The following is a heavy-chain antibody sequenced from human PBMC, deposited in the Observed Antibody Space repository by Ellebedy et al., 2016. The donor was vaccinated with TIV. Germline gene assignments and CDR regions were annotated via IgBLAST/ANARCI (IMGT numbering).Heavy chain of an antibody. V-gene: IGHV4-59*11. J-gene: IGHJ4*02. CDR1: GGSISYHY. Sequence: SETLSLXCTVSGGSISYHYWNWLRQPPGKGLEWIGYLYYSGSTNYNPSLKSRVTISVDTSQHQFSLKLNSMTAADTAVYYCARGRGGSYSIPFDYWGQGTLVTVSS. CDR2: LYYSGST. CDR3: ARGRGGSYSIPFDY. D-gene: IGHD1-26*01.